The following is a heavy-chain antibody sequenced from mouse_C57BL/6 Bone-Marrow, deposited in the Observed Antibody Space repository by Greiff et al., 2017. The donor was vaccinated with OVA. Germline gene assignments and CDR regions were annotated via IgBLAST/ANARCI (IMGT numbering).Heavy chain of an antibody. D-gene: IGHD1-1*01. CDR1: GFNIKDYY. V-gene: IGHV14-1*01. CDR3: TTHCGSSPRYFDV. J-gene: IGHJ1*03. Sequence: EVQLQQSGAELVRPGASVKLSCTASGFNIKDYYMHWVKQRPEQGLEWIGRIDPEDGDTEYAPKFQGKATMTADTSSNTAYLQLSSLTSEDTAVYYCTTHCGSSPRYFDVWGTGTTVTVSS. CDR2: IDPEDGDT.